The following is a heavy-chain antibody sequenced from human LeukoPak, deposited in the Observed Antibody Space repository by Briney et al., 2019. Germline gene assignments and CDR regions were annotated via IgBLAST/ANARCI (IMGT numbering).Heavy chain of an antibody. CDR2: ISAYNGNT. CDR1: GYTFTSYG. J-gene: IGHJ5*02. V-gene: IGHV1-18*01. Sequence: ASVTVSCTASGYTFTSYGISWVRQAPGQGLEWMGWISAYNGNTNYAQRFQGRVTVTTDTSTSTAYLHLRSLRSDDTAVYYCTRDTGYPNWFDPWGQGTLVTVSS. D-gene: IGHD3-9*01. CDR3: TRDTGYPNWFDP.